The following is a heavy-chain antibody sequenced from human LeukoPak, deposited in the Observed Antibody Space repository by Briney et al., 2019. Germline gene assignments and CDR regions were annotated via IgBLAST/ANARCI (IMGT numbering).Heavy chain of an antibody. CDR1: GYTLTELS. V-gene: IGHV1-24*01. Sequence: GASVKVSCKVSGYTLTELSMHWVRQAPGKGLEWMGGFDPEDGETIYAQKFQGRVTMTEDTSTDTAYMELSSLRSEDTAVYYCATTPTSGNLAYNYYGSGSYYNVFGYWGQGTLVTVSS. CDR3: ATTPTSGNLAYNYYGSGSYYNVFGY. J-gene: IGHJ4*02. D-gene: IGHD3-10*01. CDR2: FDPEDGET.